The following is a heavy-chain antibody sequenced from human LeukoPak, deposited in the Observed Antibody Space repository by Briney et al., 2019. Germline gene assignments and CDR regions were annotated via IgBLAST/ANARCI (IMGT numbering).Heavy chain of an antibody. CDR1: GTSMSNSY. Sequence: SETLSLTCTVSGTSMSNSYWSWIRQPAGKGLEWIGHIQDRGSTIYNPSLGSRVTMSLDTPKNQFSLKLNSVTAADTAVYYCTRGQWLDVWNFWGQGSLVTVSS. D-gene: IGHD6-19*01. CDR2: IQDRGST. CDR3: TRGQWLDVWNF. J-gene: IGHJ4*02. V-gene: IGHV4-4*07.